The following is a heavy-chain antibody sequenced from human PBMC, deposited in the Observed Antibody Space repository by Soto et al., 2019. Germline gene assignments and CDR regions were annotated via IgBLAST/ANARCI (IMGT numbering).Heavy chain of an antibody. CDR1: GYRFTNYW. Sequence: GESLKISWEGSGYRFTNYWIGWVPQMPGKGLEWMGIIYPGDSETSYSPSFEGRVTLSVDTSINTAYVQWSSLQASDTAIYYCARRVGTWPFHFDYWGQGTLVTVSS. CDR3: ARRVGTWPFHFDY. J-gene: IGHJ4*02. V-gene: IGHV5-51*01. CDR2: IYPGDSET.